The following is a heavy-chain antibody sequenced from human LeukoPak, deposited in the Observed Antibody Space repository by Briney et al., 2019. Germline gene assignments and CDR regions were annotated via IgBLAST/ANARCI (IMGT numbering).Heavy chain of an antibody. CDR1: GGSISNSYYY. V-gene: IGHV4-39*07. Sequence: PSETLSLTCTVSGGSISNSYYYWGWTRQPPGEALEWIGSIYYSGTTYYKPSLKSRVTISVDTSKNQFSLKLSSVTAADTAVYYCARTADHYYYYYGMDVWGQGTTVTVSS. CDR3: ARTADHYYYYYGMDV. J-gene: IGHJ6*02. CDR2: IYYSGTT.